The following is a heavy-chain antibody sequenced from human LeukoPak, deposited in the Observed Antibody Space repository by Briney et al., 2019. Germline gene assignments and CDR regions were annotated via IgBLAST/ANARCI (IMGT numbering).Heavy chain of an antibody. CDR1: GFTFSSCA. CDR3: ARASTSYYDYVWGSYRPENAFDI. V-gene: IGHV3-30-3*01. CDR2: ISYDGSNK. Sequence: GGSLRLSCAASGFTFSSCAMHWVRQAPGKGLEWVAVISYDGSNKYYADSVKGRFTISRDNSKNTLYLQMNSLRAEDTAVYYCARASTSYYDYVWGSYRPENAFDIWGQGTMVTVSS. J-gene: IGHJ3*02. D-gene: IGHD3-16*02.